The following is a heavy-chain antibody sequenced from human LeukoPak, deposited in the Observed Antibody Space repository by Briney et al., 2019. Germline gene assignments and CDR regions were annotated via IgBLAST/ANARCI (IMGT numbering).Heavy chain of an antibody. Sequence: SETLSLTCTISGGSVSSSNWWGWIRQPPGKVLEWIGEIYHNGNTGYNPSLKSRVTISVDKSKNQFSLSLTSVTAADTAVYHCVRDTPGGSYGDYDYWGQGTLVTVSS. CDR1: GGSVSSSNW. CDR3: VRDTPGGSYGDYDY. CDR2: IYHNGNT. V-gene: IGHV4-4*02. D-gene: IGHD4-17*01. J-gene: IGHJ4*02.